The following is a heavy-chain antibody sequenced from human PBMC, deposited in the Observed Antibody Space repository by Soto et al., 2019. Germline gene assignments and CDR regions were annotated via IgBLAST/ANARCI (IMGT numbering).Heavy chain of an antibody. Sequence: ASVKVSCKASGGTFSSYTISWVRQAPGQGLEWMGWISAYNGNTNYAQKLQGRVTMTTDTSTTTAYMELRSLRSDDTAVYYCARDLSSNPGYWGQGTLVTVSS. CDR1: GGTFSSYT. CDR3: ARDLSSNPGY. V-gene: IGHV1-18*01. CDR2: ISAYNGNT. D-gene: IGHD2-2*01. J-gene: IGHJ4*02.